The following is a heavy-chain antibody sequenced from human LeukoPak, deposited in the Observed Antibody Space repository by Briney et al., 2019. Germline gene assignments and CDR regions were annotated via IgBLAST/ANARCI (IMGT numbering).Heavy chain of an antibody. CDR2: IYTSGST. D-gene: IGHD6-19*01. Sequence: SETLSLTCTVSGGSINSYYWSWIRQPAGKGLEWIGRIYTSGSTNYNPSLKSRVTISVDKSKNQFSLKLSSVTAADTAVYYCARKAVAGTYFDYWGQGTLVTVSS. V-gene: IGHV4-4*07. J-gene: IGHJ4*02. CDR3: ARKAVAGTYFDY. CDR1: GGSINSYY.